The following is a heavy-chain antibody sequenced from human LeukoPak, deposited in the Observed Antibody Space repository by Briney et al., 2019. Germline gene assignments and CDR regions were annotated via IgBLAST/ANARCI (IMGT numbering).Heavy chain of an antibody. V-gene: IGHV1-18*01. D-gene: IGHD5-18*01. CDR2: ISAYNDNT. Sequence: GASVKVSCTASGYTFSSYGIRWVRQAPGQGLKWMGWISAYNDNTNYAQKFQGRVTMTTDASTSTGYMELRSLRSDDTAVYYCARLDTAMVYWYFDLWGRGTLVTVSS. J-gene: IGHJ2*01. CDR1: GYTFSSYG. CDR3: ARLDTAMVYWYFDL.